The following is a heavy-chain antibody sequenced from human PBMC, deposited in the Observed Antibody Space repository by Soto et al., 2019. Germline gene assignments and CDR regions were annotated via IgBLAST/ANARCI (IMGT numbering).Heavy chain of an antibody. CDR2: ISAYNGNT. J-gene: IGHJ6*02. CDR3: ARDWLYSSGWYSGYYYGMDV. D-gene: IGHD6-19*01. Sequence: ASVKASCKASGYTFTSYVISWVRHAPGQGLEWMGWISAYNGNTNYAQKLQGRVTMTTDTSTSTAYMELRSLRSDDTAVYYCARDWLYSSGWYSGYYYGMDVWGQGTTVTVSS. V-gene: IGHV1-18*01. CDR1: GYTFTSYV.